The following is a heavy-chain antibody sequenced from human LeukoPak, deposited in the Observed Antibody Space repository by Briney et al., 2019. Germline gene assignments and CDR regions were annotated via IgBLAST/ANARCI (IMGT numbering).Heavy chain of an antibody. J-gene: IGHJ4*02. D-gene: IGHD2-15*01. CDR2: IIPIFGTA. CDR1: GGTFSSYA. Sequence: GASVKVSCKASGGTFSSYAISWMRQAPGQGLEWMGGIIPIFGTANYAQKFQGRVTITADESTSTAYMELSSLRSEDTAVYYCAREGYCSGGSCYSGGFDYWGQGTLVTVSS. V-gene: IGHV1-69*13. CDR3: AREGYCSGGSCYSGGFDY.